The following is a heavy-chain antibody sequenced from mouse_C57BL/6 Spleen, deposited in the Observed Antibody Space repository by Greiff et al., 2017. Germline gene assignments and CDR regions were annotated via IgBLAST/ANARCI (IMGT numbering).Heavy chain of an antibody. CDR1: GYSITSGYY. CDR3: AILTVVPFAY. Sequence: DVKLQESGPGLVKPSQSLSLTCSVTGYSITSGYYWNWIRQFPGNKLEWMGYISYDGSNNYNPSLKNRISITRDTSKNQSFLKLNSVTTEDTATYYCAILTVVPFAYWGQGTLVTVSA. J-gene: IGHJ3*01. V-gene: IGHV3-6*01. CDR2: ISYDGSN. D-gene: IGHD1-1*01.